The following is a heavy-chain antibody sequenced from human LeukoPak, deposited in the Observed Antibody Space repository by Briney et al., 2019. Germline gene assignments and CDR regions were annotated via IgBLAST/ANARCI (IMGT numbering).Heavy chain of an antibody. Sequence: GSLRLSCAASGFTFSSYDMHWVRQATGKGLEWVSAIGTAGDTYYPGSVKGRFTISRESAKNSLYLQMNSLRAGDTAVYYCARGYDILTGDNYFDYWGQGTLVTVSS. CDR2: IGTAGDT. CDR1: GFTFSSYD. CDR3: ARGYDILTGDNYFDY. J-gene: IGHJ4*02. V-gene: IGHV3-13*01. D-gene: IGHD3-9*01.